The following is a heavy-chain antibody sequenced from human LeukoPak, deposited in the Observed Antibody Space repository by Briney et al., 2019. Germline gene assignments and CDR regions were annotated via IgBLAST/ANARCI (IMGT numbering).Heavy chain of an antibody. V-gene: IGHV4-39*01. D-gene: IGHD4/OR15-4a*01. CDR3: VRQDYAGYFDY. CDR2: IYYSGSS. Sequence: PSETLSLTCSVSGGSINNNDCYWGWIRQPPGKGLEWIASIYYSGSSYYNPSLKSRVTIDTSKSQFSLKLSSVTAADPAVYYCVRQDYAGYFDYWGQGTLITVSS. CDR1: GGSINNNDCY. J-gene: IGHJ4*02.